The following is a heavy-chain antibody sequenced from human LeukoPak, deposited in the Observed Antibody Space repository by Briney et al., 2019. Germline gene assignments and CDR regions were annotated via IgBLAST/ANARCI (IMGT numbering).Heavy chain of an antibody. CDR1: GFTFSSYA. Sequence: GGSLRLSCAASGFTFSSYAMSWVRQAPGKGLEWVSAISGSGGSTYYADSVEGRFTISRDNSKNTLYLQMNSLRAEDTAVYYCAKDLGATGTTHYYYGMDVWGQGTTVTVSS. V-gene: IGHV3-23*01. D-gene: IGHD1-1*01. J-gene: IGHJ6*02. CDR3: AKDLGATGTTHYYYGMDV. CDR2: ISGSGGST.